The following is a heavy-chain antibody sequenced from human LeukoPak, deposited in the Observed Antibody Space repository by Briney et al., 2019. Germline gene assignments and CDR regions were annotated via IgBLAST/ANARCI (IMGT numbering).Heavy chain of an antibody. D-gene: IGHD6-13*01. V-gene: IGHV4-34*01. J-gene: IGHJ4*02. CDR2: INHSGST. Sequence: PSETLSLTCAVYGGSFSGYYWSWIRQPPGKGLEWIGEINHSGSTSYNPSLKSRVTMSVDTSKNQFSLKLSSVTAADTAVYYCARDSVGSSWYPYYFDYWGQGTLVTASS. CDR1: GGSFSGYY. CDR3: ARDSVGSSWYPYYFDY.